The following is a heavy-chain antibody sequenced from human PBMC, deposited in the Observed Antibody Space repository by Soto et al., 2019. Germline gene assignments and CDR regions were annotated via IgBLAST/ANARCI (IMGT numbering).Heavy chain of an antibody. D-gene: IGHD3-10*01. CDR2: ISAYNGNT. Sequence: ASVKVSCKASGYTFTSYGISWVRQAPGQGLEWMGWISAYNGNTNYAQKLQGRVTMTTDTSTSTAYMELRSLRSDDTAVYYCARDAYYYGSGSPLSWNYYYGMDVWGQGTTVTVSS. CDR1: GYTFTSYG. J-gene: IGHJ6*02. CDR3: ARDAYYYGSGSPLSWNYYYGMDV. V-gene: IGHV1-18*01.